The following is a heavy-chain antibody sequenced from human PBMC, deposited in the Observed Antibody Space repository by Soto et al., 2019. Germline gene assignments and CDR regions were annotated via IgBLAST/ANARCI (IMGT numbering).Heavy chain of an antibody. CDR2: ISPYNGNT. J-gene: IGHJ4*02. CDR3: ARDRYDYIWGSYRLPHY. CDR1: GYAFSSYG. D-gene: IGHD3-16*02. V-gene: IGHV1-18*01. Sequence: ASVKVSCKASGYAFSSYGISWVRQAPGQGLEWMGWISPYNGNTVYSQRLQGGVTMTTDTSTSTVYMDLGSLRSDDTAVYYCARDRYDYIWGSYRLPHYRAQRTPVTVSS.